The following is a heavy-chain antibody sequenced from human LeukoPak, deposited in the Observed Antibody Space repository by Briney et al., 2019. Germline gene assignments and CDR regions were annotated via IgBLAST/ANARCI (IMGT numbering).Heavy chain of an antibody. CDR2: ISSSSSYI. J-gene: IGHJ4*02. CDR3: ARVHSSGWYYFDY. V-gene: IGHV3-21*01. CDR1: GFTFSSYS. Sequence: PGGSLRLSCAASGFTFSSYSMNWVRQAPGKGLEWVSSISSSSSYIYYADSVKGRFTISRDNAKNSLYLQMNSLRAEDTAVYYCARVHSSGWYYFDYWGQGTLVTVSS. D-gene: IGHD6-19*01.